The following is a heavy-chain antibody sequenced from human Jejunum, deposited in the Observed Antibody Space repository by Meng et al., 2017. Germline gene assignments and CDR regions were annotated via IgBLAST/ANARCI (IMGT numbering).Heavy chain of an antibody. CDR2: INYASNIL. V-gene: IGHV3-21*06. Sequence: GESLKISCAASEFTFSTYSMNWVRQAPGKGLEWVSSINYASNILYYADSEKGRFTVFRDNAKNSLYLQMNSLKVEDTAVYYCARGGRGYTTDDTFDNWGQGTLVTVSS. J-gene: IGHJ3*02. D-gene: IGHD1-26*01. CDR1: EFTFSTYS. CDR3: ARGGRGYTTDDTFDN.